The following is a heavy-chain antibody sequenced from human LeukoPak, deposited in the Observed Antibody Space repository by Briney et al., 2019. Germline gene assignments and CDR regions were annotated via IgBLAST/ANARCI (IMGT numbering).Heavy chain of an antibody. CDR1: AFTVSSNY. J-gene: IGHJ4*02. Sequence: GGSLRPSCAASAFTVSSNYMSWVRQAPGKRLEWVSGTSGTGGSTYYADSVKGRSTISRDNSKNTLYLQMNSLRGEDTAVYYCAKDSYRGYNYGAFDHWGQGTLVTVSS. D-gene: IGHD5-18*01. CDR3: AKDSYRGYNYGAFDH. V-gene: IGHV3-23*01. CDR2: TSGTGGST.